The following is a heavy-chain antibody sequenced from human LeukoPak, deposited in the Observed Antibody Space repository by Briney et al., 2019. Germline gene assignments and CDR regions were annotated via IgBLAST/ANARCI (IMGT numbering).Heavy chain of an antibody. Sequence: PSETLSLTCTVSGGSISSSSYSWGWIGQPPGKGLEWIGSIHYSGSTYYNPSLKSRVTISVDTSKDQFSLKLSSVTAADTAVYYCARLSFPAIAAAGPMWGMDVWGQGTTVTVSS. V-gene: IGHV4-39*01. CDR3: ARLSFPAIAAAGPMWGMDV. D-gene: IGHD6-13*01. CDR1: GGSISSSSYS. CDR2: IHYSGST. J-gene: IGHJ6*02.